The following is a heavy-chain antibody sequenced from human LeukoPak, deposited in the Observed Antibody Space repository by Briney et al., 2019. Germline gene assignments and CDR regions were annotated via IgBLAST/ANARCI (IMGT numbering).Heavy chain of an antibody. Sequence: ASVNVSCKVSGYTLTELSMHWVRQAPGKGLEWMGGFDPEDGETIYAQKFQGRVTMTEDASTDTAYMELSSLRSEDTAVYYCATDLDRGYRQVGTVGYWGQGTLVTVSS. CDR3: ATDLDRGYRQVGTVGY. V-gene: IGHV1-24*01. D-gene: IGHD4-23*01. CDR2: FDPEDGET. CDR1: GYTLTELS. J-gene: IGHJ4*02.